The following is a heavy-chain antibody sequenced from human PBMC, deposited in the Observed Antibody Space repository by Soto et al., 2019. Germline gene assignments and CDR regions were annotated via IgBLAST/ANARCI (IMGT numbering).Heavy chain of an antibody. D-gene: IGHD3-3*01. CDR3: ARMGGPIFGLVISYYFFYGIGV. J-gene: IGHJ6*02. Sequence: GGHFRSYATGWERKAPGQGLEWMGGIIPIFGTANYAQKFQGRVTITADKSTSTAYMELSSLRSEDTAVYYCARMGGPIFGLVISYYFFYGIGVWRDVTTFPV. CDR2: IIPIFGTA. V-gene: IGHV1-69*06. CDR1: GGHFRSYA.